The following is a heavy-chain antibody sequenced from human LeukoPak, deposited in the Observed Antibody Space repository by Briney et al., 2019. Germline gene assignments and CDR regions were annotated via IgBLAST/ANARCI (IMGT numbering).Heavy chain of an antibody. Sequence: GGSLRLSCAASGFTFSSYWMHRVRQVPGKGLVWVSRINSDGSSRSYVDSVKGRFTISRDNSKNTLYLQMNSLRAEDTAVYYCVKSGLSRFDYWGQGTLVTVSS. CDR1: GFTFSSYW. CDR3: VKSGLSRFDY. V-gene: IGHV3-74*01. J-gene: IGHJ4*02. D-gene: IGHD4/OR15-4a*01. CDR2: INSDGSSR.